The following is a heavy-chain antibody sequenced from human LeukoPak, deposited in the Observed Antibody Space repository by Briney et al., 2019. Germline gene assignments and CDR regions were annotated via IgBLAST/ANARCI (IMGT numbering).Heavy chain of an antibody. CDR3: ARGPPMVRGVIMCYFDY. CDR1: GFHFSSYG. D-gene: IGHD3-10*01. J-gene: IGHJ4*02. CDR2: IWYDGSNT. Sequence: GRSLRLSCAAYGFHFSSYGMHWVRQAPGKGLEWVAAIWYDGSNTYYADAEKGRFTISRDKSKNTLYLQMNNLRADDTAVYYWARGPPMVRGVIMCYFDYWGQGTLVTVS. V-gene: IGHV3-33*01.